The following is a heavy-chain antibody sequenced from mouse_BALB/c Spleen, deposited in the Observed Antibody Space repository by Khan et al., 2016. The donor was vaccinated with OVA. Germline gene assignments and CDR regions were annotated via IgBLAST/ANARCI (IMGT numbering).Heavy chain of an antibody. V-gene: IGHV5-6-5*01. CDR3: ARDYCFVY. J-gene: IGHJ3*01. CDR1: GFSFSNYA. Sequence: EVELVESGGGPVKPGGSLKVSCAVSGFSFSNYATSWVRQTIEKRLEWVASISSGGSTYYPDSVKGRCTIYRDNARNILYLQMSSLRSEDTAMYYCARDYCFVYWGQGTLVTVS. CDR2: ISSGGST.